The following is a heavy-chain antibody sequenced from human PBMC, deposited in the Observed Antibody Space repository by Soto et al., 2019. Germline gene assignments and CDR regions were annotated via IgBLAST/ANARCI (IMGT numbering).Heavy chain of an antibody. CDR2: IGVYANT. CDR1: GFTFSSYD. CDR3: AKESTVGSPGDYFDS. Sequence: EVELLESGGDLVQPGGSLRLSCAASGFTFSSYDMNWVRQAPGKGLEWVSAIGVYANTYYADSLKGRFTISRDDSRNTVHLQLNSLRVDDTAVYYCAKESTVGSPGDYFDSWGQGTLVTVSS. D-gene: IGHD1-26*01. J-gene: IGHJ4*02. V-gene: IGHV3-23*01.